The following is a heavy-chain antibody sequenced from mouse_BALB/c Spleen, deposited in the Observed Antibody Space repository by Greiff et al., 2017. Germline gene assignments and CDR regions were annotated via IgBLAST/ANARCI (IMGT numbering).Heavy chain of an antibody. Sequence: VQLQQSGPGLVAPSQSLSITCTVSGFSLTSYGVHWVRQPPGKGLEWLGVIWAGGSTNYNSALMSRLSISKDNSKSQVFLKMNSLQTDDTAMYYCARGDYDEGGAMDYWGQGTSVTVSS. CDR1: GFSLTSYG. V-gene: IGHV2-9*02. CDR2: IWAGGST. D-gene: IGHD2-4*01. J-gene: IGHJ4*01. CDR3: ARGDYDEGGAMDY.